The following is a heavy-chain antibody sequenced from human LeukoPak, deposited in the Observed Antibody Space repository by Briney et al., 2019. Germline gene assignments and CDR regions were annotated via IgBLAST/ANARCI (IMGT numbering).Heavy chain of an antibody. CDR1: GFTFSSYG. J-gene: IGHJ4*02. D-gene: IGHD4/OR15-4a*01. CDR2: ISYDGSNK. V-gene: IGHV3-30*18. CDR3: AKDRRWLVLGAPNDY. Sequence: GGSLRLSCAASGFTFSSYGMHGVREAPGEGLEWVAVISYDGSNKYYADSVKGRFTISRDNSKNTLYLQMNSLRAEDTAVYYCAKDRRWLVLGAPNDYWGQGTLVTVSS.